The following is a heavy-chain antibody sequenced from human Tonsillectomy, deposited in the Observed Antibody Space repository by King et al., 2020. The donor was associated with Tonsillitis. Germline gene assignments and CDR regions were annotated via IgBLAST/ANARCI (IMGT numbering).Heavy chain of an antibody. CDR1: GFTMSSYA. V-gene: IGHV3-23*04. D-gene: IGHD1-1*01. Sequence: VQLVESGGDLVQPGGSLRLSCEVSGFTMSSYAMNWVRQAPGKGLEWVSGISGSVGKTYYADSVKGRFTISRDTSNNTLYLQMNGLRAEDTALYYCAKRSSDNFGPLDYWGQGTLVAVSS. CDR2: ISGSVGKT. J-gene: IGHJ4*02. CDR3: AKRSSDNFGPLDY.